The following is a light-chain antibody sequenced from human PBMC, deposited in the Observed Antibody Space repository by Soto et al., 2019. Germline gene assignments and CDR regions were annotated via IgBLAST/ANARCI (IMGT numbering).Light chain of an antibody. V-gene: IGLV2-14*01. CDR3: SSYTSSSTRV. Sequence: QSALTQPASVSGSPGQSITISCTGTSSDVGDYNDVSWYQQHPGKAPKLMIFDVSNRPSGVSNRFSGSKSGNTASLTISGLKAEDEADYYCSSYTSSSTRVFGTGTKLTVL. CDR2: DVS. CDR1: SSDVGDYND. J-gene: IGLJ1*01.